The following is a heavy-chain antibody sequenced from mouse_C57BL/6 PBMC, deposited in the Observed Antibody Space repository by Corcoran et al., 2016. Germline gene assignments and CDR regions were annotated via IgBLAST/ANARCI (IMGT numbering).Heavy chain of an antibody. CDR1: GYTFTDYY. CDR2: INPNNGGT. J-gene: IGHJ2*01. CDR3: ARSSYGTLDY. Sequence: EVQLQQSGPELVKPGASVKISCKASGYTFTDYYMNWVKQSHGKSLEWIGDINPNNGGTSYNQKFKGKATLTVDKSSSTAYMELRSLTSEDSAVYYCARSSYGTLDYWGQGTTLTVSS. D-gene: IGHD2-10*01. V-gene: IGHV1-26*01.